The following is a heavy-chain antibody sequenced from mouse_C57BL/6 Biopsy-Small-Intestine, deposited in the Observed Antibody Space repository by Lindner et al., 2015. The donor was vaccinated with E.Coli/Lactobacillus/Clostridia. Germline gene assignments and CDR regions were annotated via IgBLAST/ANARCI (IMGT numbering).Heavy chain of an antibody. CDR2: IYPNNGGN. V-gene: IGHV1-34*01. J-gene: IGHJ2*01. D-gene: IGHD3-2*02. CDR1: GYTFTDYW. Sequence: QLQESGPELVKPGASVKMSCKASGYTFTDYWIHWVKQSPGKSLEWFGYIYPNNGGNGFNQKFKGKATLTVDKSSSTAYMELRSLTSEDSAVYYCARDKSGPFDYWGQGTTLTVSS. CDR3: ARDKSGPFDY.